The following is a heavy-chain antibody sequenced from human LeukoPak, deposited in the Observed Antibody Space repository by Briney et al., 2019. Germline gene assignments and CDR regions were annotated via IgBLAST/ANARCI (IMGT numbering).Heavy chain of an antibody. J-gene: IGHJ3*02. V-gene: IGHV3-23*01. CDR1: GFTFSSYA. D-gene: IGHD6-13*01. Sequence: PGGSLRLSCAASGFTFSSYAMSWVRQASGKGLEWVSSISGCGGSIYYADSVKGRFTISRDNSKYTVYLQMNSLRAEDTAAYYCAKDLGSRWYLRAFDIWGQGTMVTVSS. CDR3: AKDLGSRWYLRAFDI. CDR2: ISGCGGSI.